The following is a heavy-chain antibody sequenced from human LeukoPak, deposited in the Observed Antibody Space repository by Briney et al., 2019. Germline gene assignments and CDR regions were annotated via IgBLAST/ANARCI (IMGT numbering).Heavy chain of an antibody. CDR3: ARLRRGVVSWQTQNFDY. Sequence: PSETLSLTCAVYGGSFSGYYWSWIRQPPGKGLELIGEINHSGSTNYNPSLKSRVTISVDTSKNQFSLKLSSVTAADTAVYYCARLRRGVVSWQTQNFDYWGQGTLVTVSS. V-gene: IGHV4-34*01. D-gene: IGHD3-3*01. CDR1: GGSFSGYY. J-gene: IGHJ4*02. CDR2: INHSGST.